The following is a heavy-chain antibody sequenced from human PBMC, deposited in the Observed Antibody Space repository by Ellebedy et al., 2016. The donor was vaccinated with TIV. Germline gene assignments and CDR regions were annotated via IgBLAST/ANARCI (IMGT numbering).Heavy chain of an antibody. Sequence: MPSETLSLTCTVSGGSISSYYWSWIRQPAGKGLEWIGRVYGSGNTNSNPSLQTRVTMSIDRSKNQFSLKLTSVTAADTAVYYCAREVGRLSDVWGQGTPVIVSS. CDR1: GGSISSYY. CDR2: VYGSGNT. V-gene: IGHV4-4*07. CDR3: AREVGRLSDV. J-gene: IGHJ6*02. D-gene: IGHD2/OR15-2a*01.